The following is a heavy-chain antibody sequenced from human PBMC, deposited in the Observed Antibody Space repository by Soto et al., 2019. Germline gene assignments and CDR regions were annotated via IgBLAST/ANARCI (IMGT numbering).Heavy chain of an antibody. CDR2: IIPIFGTA. D-gene: IGHD2-15*01. Sequence: QVQLVQSGAEVKKPGSSVTVSCKASGGTFSSYAISWVRQAPGQGLEWMGGIIPIFGTANYAQKFQGRVTSTADESTSTAYLELSSLRSEDTAVYYCARQVVYIVVVGAGSNFEYWGQGTLVTVSS. J-gene: IGHJ4*02. CDR3: ARQVVYIVVVGAGSNFEY. V-gene: IGHV1-69*01. CDR1: GGTFSSYA.